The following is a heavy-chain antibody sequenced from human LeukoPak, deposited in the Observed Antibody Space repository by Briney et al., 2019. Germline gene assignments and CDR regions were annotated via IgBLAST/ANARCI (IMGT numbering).Heavy chain of an antibody. CDR1: GFTFSSYG. Sequence: GGSLRLSCAASGFTFSSYGMSWVRQAPGKGLEWVSAISGSGGSTYYADSVKGRFTISRDNSKNTLYLQMNSLRAEDTAVYYCARAPPINFDWLLRTRYYYYYYMDVWGKGTTVTVSS. D-gene: IGHD3-9*01. CDR2: ISGSGGST. V-gene: IGHV3-23*01. CDR3: ARAPPINFDWLLRTRYYYYYYMDV. J-gene: IGHJ6*03.